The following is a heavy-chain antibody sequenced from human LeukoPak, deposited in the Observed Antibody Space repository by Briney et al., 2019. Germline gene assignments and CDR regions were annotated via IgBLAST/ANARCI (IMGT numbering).Heavy chain of an antibody. CDR3: ARDDYYDFWSGYYPNWFDP. Sequence: ASVKVSCKASGYTFTSYYMHWVRQAPGQGLEWMGWINPNSGGTNYAQKFQGRVTMTRDTSISTAYMELSRLRSDDTAVYYCARDDYYDFWSGYYPNWFDPWGQGTLVTVSS. J-gene: IGHJ5*02. V-gene: IGHV1-2*02. CDR1: GYTFTSYY. CDR2: INPNSGGT. D-gene: IGHD3-3*01.